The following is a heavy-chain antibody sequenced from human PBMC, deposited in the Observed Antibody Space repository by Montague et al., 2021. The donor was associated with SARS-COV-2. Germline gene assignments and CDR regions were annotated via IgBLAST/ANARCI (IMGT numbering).Heavy chain of an antibody. CDR1: GASMKSYY. V-gene: IGHV4-59*01. J-gene: IGHJ4*02. CDR3: ARVEGMIGGITHFDY. D-gene: IGHD2-21*01. Sequence: SETLSLTCSVSGASMKSYYWTWVRQPPGKGLQWIGYTYYSGSTSYYPSLQSRLTMTVDTSKNQFTLRLMSVTAADSAVYYCARVEGMIGGITHFDYWGQGLPVAVSS. CDR2: TYYSGST.